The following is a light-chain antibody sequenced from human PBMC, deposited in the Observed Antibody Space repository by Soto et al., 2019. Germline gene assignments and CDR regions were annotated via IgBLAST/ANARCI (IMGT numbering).Light chain of an antibody. V-gene: IGKV3-11*01. CDR1: QSISSH. CDR2: DAS. J-gene: IGKJ4*01. Sequence: ELVLTQSPATLSLSPGERATFSCRVSQSISSHLVWYQQRPGQAPRLLIYDASKRATGIPDRFSGSGSGTDFTLTISGLEPEDFAVYYCQQCHSWPRVFGGGTKAEIK. CDR3: QQCHSWPRV.